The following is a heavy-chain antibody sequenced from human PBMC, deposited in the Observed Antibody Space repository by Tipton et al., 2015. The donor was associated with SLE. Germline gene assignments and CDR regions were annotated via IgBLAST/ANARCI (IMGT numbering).Heavy chain of an antibody. CDR1: GFTFSNYG. V-gene: IGHV3-33*08. Sequence: SLRLSCAASGFTFSNYGTHWVRQAPGKGLEWVAVVWYDGGNKYYADSVKGRFTISRDNSKNTLYLQMNSLRAEDTAVYYCAGALALYGMDVWGQGTTVTVSS. CDR2: VWYDGGNK. J-gene: IGHJ6*02. CDR3: AGALALYGMDV.